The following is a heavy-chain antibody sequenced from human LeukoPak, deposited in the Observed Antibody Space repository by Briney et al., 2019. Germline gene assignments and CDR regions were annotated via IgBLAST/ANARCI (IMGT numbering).Heavy chain of an antibody. V-gene: IGHV4-34*01. D-gene: IGHD3-9*01. CDR3: AGGTIFGWFDP. J-gene: IGHJ5*02. CDR2: INHSGST. CDR1: GGSISSYY. Sequence: SETLSLTCTVSGGSISSYYWSRIRQPPGKGLEWIGEINHSGSTNYNPSLKSRVTISVDTSKNQFSLKLSSVTAADTAVYYCAGGTIFGWFDPWGQGTLVTVSS.